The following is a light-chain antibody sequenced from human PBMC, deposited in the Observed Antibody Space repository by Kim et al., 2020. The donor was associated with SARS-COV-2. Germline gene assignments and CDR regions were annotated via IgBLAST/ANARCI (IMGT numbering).Light chain of an antibody. CDR1: QSVSNN. J-gene: IGKJ1*01. V-gene: IGKV3-15*01. CDR2: GAS. CDR3: HQYDDWPPGT. Sequence: IVMTQSPATLSVSPGERATLSCRASQSVSNNLAWYQQKPGQAPRLLIYGASTGATGIPARFSGSGSGTEFTLTISSLQSEDFAVYYCHQYDDWPPGTFCQGTKVDIK.